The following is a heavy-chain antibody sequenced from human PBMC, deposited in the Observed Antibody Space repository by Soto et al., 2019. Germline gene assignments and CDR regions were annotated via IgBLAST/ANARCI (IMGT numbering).Heavy chain of an antibody. D-gene: IGHD2-15*01. Sequence: QLQLQESGPGLVKPSETLSLTCTVSGGSISSSSYYWGWIRQPPGKGLAWIGSIYYSGSTYYNPSLKSRVTLSVDTSKNQFSLQLSSVTAADTAVYYCARQNVVVVLAATPGWFDPWGQGTLVTVSS. CDR3: ARQNVVVVLAATPGWFDP. J-gene: IGHJ5*02. V-gene: IGHV4-39*01. CDR1: GGSISSSSYY. CDR2: IYYSGST.